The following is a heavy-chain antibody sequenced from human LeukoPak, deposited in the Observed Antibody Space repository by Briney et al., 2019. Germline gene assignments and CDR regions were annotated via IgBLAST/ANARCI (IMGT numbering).Heavy chain of an antibody. J-gene: IGHJ5*02. V-gene: IGHV4-39*07. Sequence: SETLSLTCTVSGDSISSSSIYWSWIRQPPGKGLEWIGEINHSGSTNYNPSLKSRVTISVDTSKNQFSLKLSSVTAADTAVYYCARGRVVRRNWFDPWGQGTLVTVSS. CDR1: GDSISSSSIY. CDR2: INHSGST. CDR3: ARGRVVRRNWFDP. D-gene: IGHD2-2*01.